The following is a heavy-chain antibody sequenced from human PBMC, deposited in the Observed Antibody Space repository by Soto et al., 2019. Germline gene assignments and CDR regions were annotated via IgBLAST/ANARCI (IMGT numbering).Heavy chain of an antibody. J-gene: IGHJ4*02. D-gene: IGHD3-10*01. CDR1: GYSFTTYG. V-gene: IGHV1-18*01. Sequence: QVQLVQSGAEVRQPGASVKVSCKASGYSFTTYGMSWVRQAPGQGLEYMGWINGYGHGAKYVQRFQGRLSMTTDTSTNPVYMDLRSLKYDDKAVYYCVRDLNGDFYYWGQGTVVIVSP. CDR3: VRDLNGDFYY. CDR2: INGYGHGA.